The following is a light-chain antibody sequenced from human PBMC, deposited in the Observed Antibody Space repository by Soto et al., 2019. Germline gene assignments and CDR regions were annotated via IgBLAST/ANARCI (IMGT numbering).Light chain of an antibody. V-gene: IGLV2-11*01. J-gene: IGLJ2*01. CDR3: CSYAGSYPLV. Sequence: QSALTQPRSVSGSPGPAVTISCTGTSRDVGGYNYVSWYQQHPGKAPKLMIYDVSKRPSGVPDRFSGSKSGNTASLTISGLNAEDEADYYCCSYAGSYPLVFGGGTKVTVL. CDR1: SRDVGGYNY. CDR2: DVS.